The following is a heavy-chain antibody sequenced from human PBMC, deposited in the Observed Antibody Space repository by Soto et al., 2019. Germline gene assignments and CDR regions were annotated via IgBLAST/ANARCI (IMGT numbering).Heavy chain of an antibody. V-gene: IGHV1-3*01. D-gene: IGHD4-17*01. CDR2: INAGTGKV. CDR1: GYIFTRYG. Sequence: ASVKVSCKASGYIFTRYGIHWVRQAPGQGLEWVGWINAGTGKVKYSQKFQGRVSITRDTSASTAYMELSSLKSEDTAVYYCARVMAVQAFDIWGQGTKVTVSS. J-gene: IGHJ3*02. CDR3: ARVMAVQAFDI.